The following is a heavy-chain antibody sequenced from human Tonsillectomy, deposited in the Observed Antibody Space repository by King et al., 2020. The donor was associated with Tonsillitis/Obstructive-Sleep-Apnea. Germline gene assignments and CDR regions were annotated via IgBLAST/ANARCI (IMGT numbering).Heavy chain of an antibody. CDR2: IYPGDSDT. D-gene: IGHD3-9*01. V-gene: IGHV5-51*01. J-gene: IGHJ4*02. CDR1: GYSFTSYW. Sequence: QLVQSGAEVKKPGESLKISCKGSGYSFTSYWIGWVRQMPGKGLEWMGIIYPGDSDTRYRPSFQGQVTIPADKSISTAYLQWSSLKASDTAMYYCARQNDILTGYYVLDYWGQGTLVTVSS. CDR3: ARQNDILTGYYVLDY.